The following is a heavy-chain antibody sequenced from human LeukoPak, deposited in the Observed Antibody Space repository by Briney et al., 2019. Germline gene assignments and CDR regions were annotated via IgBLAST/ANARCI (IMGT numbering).Heavy chain of an antibody. D-gene: IGHD6-19*01. Sequence: PGGSLRLSCAASGFTFSSYAMSWVRQAPGKGLEWVSAISGSGGSTYYADSVKGRFTISRDNSKNTLYLQMNSLRAEDTAVCYCAKAPGPRLSSGWYYFDYWGQGTLVTVSS. CDR2: ISGSGGST. J-gene: IGHJ4*02. CDR3: AKAPGPRLSSGWYYFDY. V-gene: IGHV3-23*01. CDR1: GFTFSSYA.